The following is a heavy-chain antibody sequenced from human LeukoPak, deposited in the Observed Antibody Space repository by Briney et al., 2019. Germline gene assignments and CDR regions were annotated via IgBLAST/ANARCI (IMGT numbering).Heavy chain of an antibody. D-gene: IGHD3-10*01. CDR2: INPNSGGT. CDR3: ARRGSMVRGVMGGY. Sequence: ASVKVSCKASGYTFTSYDINWVRQATGQGLEWIGWINPNSGGTNYAQKFQGRVTMTRDTSISTAYMELSRLRSDDTAVYYCARRGSMVRGVMGGYWGQGTLVTVSS. V-gene: IGHV1-2*02. J-gene: IGHJ4*02. CDR1: GYTFTSYD.